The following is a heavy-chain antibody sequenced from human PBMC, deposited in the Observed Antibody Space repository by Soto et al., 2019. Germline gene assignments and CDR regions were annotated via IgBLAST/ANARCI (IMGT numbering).Heavy chain of an antibody. J-gene: IGHJ6*03. CDR1: GYTFTSYA. CDR2: INAGNGNT. V-gene: IGHV1-3*01. CDR3: ARDLSTRYYYYYMDV. D-gene: IGHD3-16*02. Sequence: ASVKVSCKASGYTFTSYAMHWVRQAPGQGLEWMGWINAGNGNTKYSQKFQGRVTITRDTSASTAYMELSSLRSEDTAVYYCARDLSTRYYYYYMDVWGKGTTVTVSS.